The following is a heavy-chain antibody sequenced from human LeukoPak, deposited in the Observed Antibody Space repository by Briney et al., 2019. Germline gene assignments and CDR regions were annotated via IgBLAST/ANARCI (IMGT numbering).Heavy chain of an antibody. D-gene: IGHD2-2*01. CDR3: ASMPSTEIYYFYYMDV. Sequence: PGGSLRLSCADSRFTFSSYTMNWLRQAPGKGLEWVSGISANAVSTYYADSVKGRFTISRDNSKNTLYLHMDRLGTEDTAVYYCASMPSTEIYYFYYMDVWGKGTTVIVS. CDR1: RFTFSSYT. J-gene: IGHJ6*03. CDR2: ISANAVST. V-gene: IGHV3-23*01.